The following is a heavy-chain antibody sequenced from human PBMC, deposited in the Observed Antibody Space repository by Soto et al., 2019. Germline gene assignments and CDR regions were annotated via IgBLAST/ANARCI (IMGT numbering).Heavy chain of an antibody. Sequence: EVQLLESGGGLRQPGGSLRLSCVASGYNFNKYAVSWVRQAPGKGLEWVSAISSGGDNTHHPDSVKGRFTITRDNSKNMLYLEMNRLTVEDTAVYYCVRRAQYFDGTGFHAFDIWGQGTRVTVSS. CDR2: ISSGGDNT. J-gene: IGHJ3*02. CDR3: VRRAQYFDGTGFHAFDI. D-gene: IGHD3-22*01. CDR1: GYNFNKYA. V-gene: IGHV3-23*01.